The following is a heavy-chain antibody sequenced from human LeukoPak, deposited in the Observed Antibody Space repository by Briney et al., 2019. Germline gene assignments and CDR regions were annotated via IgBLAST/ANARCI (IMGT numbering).Heavy chain of an antibody. J-gene: IGHJ5*02. V-gene: IGHV1-18*01. CDR1: GYIFTSYG. Sequence: ASVKVSCKASGYIFTSYGISWVRQAPGQGPEWMGWISVYNGNTNYPQRLRGRVTMTTDTSTTTAYMELRSLRSDDTAVYYCARDINGYYYDSHGYYPTDLWGQGTLVTVSS. CDR2: ISVYNGNT. D-gene: IGHD3-22*01. CDR3: ARDINGYYYDSHGYYPTDL.